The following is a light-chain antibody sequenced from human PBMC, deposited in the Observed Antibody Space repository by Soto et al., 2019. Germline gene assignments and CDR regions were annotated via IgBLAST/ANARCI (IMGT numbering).Light chain of an antibody. CDR1: QSISNY. V-gene: IGKV1-39*01. J-gene: IGKJ1*01. CDR3: QQSYTTPWT. Sequence: DIQMTQSPSSLSASVGDRVTITCRASQSISNYLNWYQQKPGKAPKLLIYAASSLQSGVPSRFSGRPAGTDFPLTFSSLQPENFATYYCQQSYTTPWTFGQGTKVYIK. CDR2: AAS.